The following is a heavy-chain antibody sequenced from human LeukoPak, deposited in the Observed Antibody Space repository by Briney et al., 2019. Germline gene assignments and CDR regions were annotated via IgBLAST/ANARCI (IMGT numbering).Heavy chain of an antibody. CDR3: ARPSRRDGYNLDY. Sequence: ASETLSLTCAVYGGSFSGYYWSWIRQPPGKGLEWIGYIYYSGSTNYNPSLKSRVTISVDTSKNQFSLKLSSVTAADTAVYYCARPSRRDGYNLDYWGQGTLVTVSS. D-gene: IGHD5-24*01. CDR2: IYYSGST. V-gene: IGHV4-59*12. J-gene: IGHJ4*02. CDR1: GGSFSGYY.